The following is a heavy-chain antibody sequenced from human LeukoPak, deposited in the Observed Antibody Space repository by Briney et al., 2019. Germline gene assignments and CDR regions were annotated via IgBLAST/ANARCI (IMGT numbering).Heavy chain of an antibody. V-gene: IGHV3-23*01. CDR2: ISSSGGTT. CDR3: AKGGAQV. Sequence: GGSLRLSCAASGFTFSSDAMRWVRQAPGKGLEWVSAISSSGGTTYYADSVRGRFIISRDSSKNTLYLQMNSLRVEDTAVYYCAKGGAQVGGQGTLVTVSS. J-gene: IGHJ4*02. D-gene: IGHD1-26*01. CDR1: GFTFSSDA.